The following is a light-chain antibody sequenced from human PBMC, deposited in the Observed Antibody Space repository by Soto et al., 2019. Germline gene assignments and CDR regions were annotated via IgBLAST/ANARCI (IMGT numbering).Light chain of an antibody. CDR3: QQDES. Sequence: LKMTQSRFPLSASVGARVAITCRASQSISSWLAWYQQKPGKAPKLLIYDASSLESGVTARVSGRGSGTEFSSKIRKPHAVHFYEDPCQQDESFGGGTKVDIK. CDR2: DAS. V-gene: IGKV1-5*01. CDR1: QSISSW. J-gene: IGKJ4*01.